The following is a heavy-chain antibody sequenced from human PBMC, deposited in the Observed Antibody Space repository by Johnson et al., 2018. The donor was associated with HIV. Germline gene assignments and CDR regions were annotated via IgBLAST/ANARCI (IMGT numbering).Heavy chain of an antibody. J-gene: IGHJ3*02. D-gene: IGHD1-1*01. Sequence: QVQLVESGGGLVQPGGSLRLSCAASGFTFRNYAMHWVRQVPGKGLEWVAIISFDGSNEYYADSVKGRFTISRDNFKNTLFLQMNSLRVEDTAVYYCARAYNYPIWGQGTMVTVSS. CDR3: ARAYNYPI. CDR2: ISFDGSNE. CDR1: GFTFRNYA. V-gene: IGHV3-30-3*01.